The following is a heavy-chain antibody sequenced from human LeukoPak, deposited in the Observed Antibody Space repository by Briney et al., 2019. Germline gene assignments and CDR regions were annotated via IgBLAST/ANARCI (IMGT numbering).Heavy chain of an antibody. CDR3: AKELGVRERQQKFETLDYYYGMDV. D-gene: IGHD1-1*01. CDR1: GFTFDDYA. Sequence: GGSLRLSCAASGFTFDDYAMHWVRQAPGKGLEWVSLISGDGGSTYYADSVKGRFTISRDNSKNSLYLQMNSLRTEDTALYYCAKELGVRERQQKFETLDYYYGMDVWGQGTTVTVSS. V-gene: IGHV3-43*02. CDR2: ISGDGGST. J-gene: IGHJ6*02.